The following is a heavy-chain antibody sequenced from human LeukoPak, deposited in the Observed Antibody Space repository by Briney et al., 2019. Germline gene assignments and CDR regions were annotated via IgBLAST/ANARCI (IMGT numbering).Heavy chain of an antibody. CDR2: ISSGSSTI. CDR3: VRSVEGNFDY. CDR1: GFTFSSYS. Sequence: GGSLRLSCAASGFTFSSYSMNWVRQAPGKGLEWVSYISSGSSTIYYADSVRGRFTISRDNAKNSLYLQMNSLRDDDMAIYYCVRSVEGNFDYWGQGTLVTVSS. V-gene: IGHV3-48*02. J-gene: IGHJ4*02.